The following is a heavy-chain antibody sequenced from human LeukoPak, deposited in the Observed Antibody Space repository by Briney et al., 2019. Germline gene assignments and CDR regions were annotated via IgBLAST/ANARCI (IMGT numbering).Heavy chain of an antibody. CDR2: ISGSGGST. D-gene: IGHD2-2*01. CDR3: AKASGYCSSTSVCGGQNWFDP. J-gene: IGHJ5*02. V-gene: IGHV3-23*01. Sequence: GGSLRLSCAAYAFTFSSYAMSWDRQAPGNGLEWVSAISGSGGSTYYADSVKGGFTISRDNSKNTLYLQMNSLRAEDTAVYYCAKASGYCSSTSVCGGQNWFDPWGQGTLVTVSS. CDR1: AFTFSSYA.